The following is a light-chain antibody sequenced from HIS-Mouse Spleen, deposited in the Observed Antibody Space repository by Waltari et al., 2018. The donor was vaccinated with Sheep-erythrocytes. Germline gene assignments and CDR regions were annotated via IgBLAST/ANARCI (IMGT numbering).Light chain of an antibody. J-gene: IGLJ3*02. V-gene: IGLV2-23*01. Sequence: QSALTQPASVSGSPGQSITISCTGTRSDVGRYHLASSYQQHPGKAPKPMIYEGSKRPSGVSNRFSGSKSGNTASLTISGLQAEDEADYYCCSYAGSSTPWVFGGGTKLTVL. CDR3: CSYAGSSTPWV. CDR2: EGS. CDR1: RSDVGRYHL.